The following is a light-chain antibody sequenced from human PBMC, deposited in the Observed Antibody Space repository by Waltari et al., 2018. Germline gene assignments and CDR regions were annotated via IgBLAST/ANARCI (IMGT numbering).Light chain of an antibody. V-gene: IGKV1-39*01. J-gene: IGKJ3*01. CDR3: QHSYA. Sequence: DIQMTQSPSSLSASAGDRVTITCRASQSIINYVNWYQQTPGKAPKLVMSAASSLQSGLPSRFSGSGSGTDFTLTISSLQPEDFATYYCQHSYACGPGTKVDI. CDR1: QSIINY. CDR2: AAS.